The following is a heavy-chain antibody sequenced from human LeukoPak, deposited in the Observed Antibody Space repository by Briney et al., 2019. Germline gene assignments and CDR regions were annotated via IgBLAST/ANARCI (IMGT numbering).Heavy chain of an antibody. Sequence: ASVKVSCKASGYTFTSYAMHWVRQAPGQRPEWMGWINAGNGNTKYLQKFQGRVTITRDTSTSTAYMELRSLRSDDTAVYYCARRRQWLVRNWFDPWGQGTLVTVSS. V-gene: IGHV1-3*01. J-gene: IGHJ5*02. CDR1: GYTFTSYA. CDR3: ARRRQWLVRNWFDP. CDR2: INAGNGNT. D-gene: IGHD6-19*01.